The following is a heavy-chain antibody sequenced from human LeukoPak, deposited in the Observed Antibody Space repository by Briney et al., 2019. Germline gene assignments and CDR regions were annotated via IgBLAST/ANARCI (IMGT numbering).Heavy chain of an antibody. CDR2: IYHSGST. CDR1: GYSISSGYD. D-gene: IGHD1-26*01. CDR3: ARGERRSGDY. J-gene: IGHJ4*02. V-gene: IGHV4-38-2*01. Sequence: SETLSLTCAVSGYSISSGYDWGWIRQPPGKGLEWIGSIYHSGSTYYNPSLKSRVTISVDTSKNQFSLKLSSVTAADTAVYYCARGERRSGDYWGQGTLVTVSS.